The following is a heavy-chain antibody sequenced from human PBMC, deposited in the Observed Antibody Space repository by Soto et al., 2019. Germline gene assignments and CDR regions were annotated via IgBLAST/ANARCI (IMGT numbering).Heavy chain of an antibody. CDR2: IYYRGRT. CDR1: GGSVSSGSYY. J-gene: IGHJ2*01. V-gene: IGHV4-61*01. Sequence: SETLSLTCTVSGGSVSSGSYYWSWIRQPPGKGLGWIGDIYYRGRTKYNPSLKIRVTIAVDTSKNQFSLKLSSVTAADTAVYYCARVKIFFLMIRRPPRSTLFPYRRSSDL. CDR3: ARVKIFFLMIRRPPRSTLFPYRRSSDL. D-gene: IGHD4-17*01.